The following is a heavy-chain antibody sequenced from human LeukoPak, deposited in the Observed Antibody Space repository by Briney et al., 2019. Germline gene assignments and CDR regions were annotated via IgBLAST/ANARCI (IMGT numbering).Heavy chain of an antibody. CDR1: GYTFTNYW. CDR2: IFPGDSDT. D-gene: IGHD2-2*01. J-gene: IGHJ6*02. CDR3: ARHHCTSTSCYPYYYYAMEV. Sequence: PGAPLNISCKASGYTFTNYWIGWVRPMPGKGLEWTGIIFPGDSDTRYSPSFQGQVTISVDKSISTAYLQWSSLKASDTAIYYCARHHCTSTSCYPYYYYAMEVWGPGTKVTVSS. V-gene: IGHV5-51*01.